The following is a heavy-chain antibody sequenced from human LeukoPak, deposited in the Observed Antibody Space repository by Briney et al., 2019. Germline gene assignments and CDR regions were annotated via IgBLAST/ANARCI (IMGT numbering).Heavy chain of an antibody. J-gene: IGHJ5*02. V-gene: IGHV4-31*03. D-gene: IGHD2-2*01. CDR1: GGSISSGGYY. CDR2: IYYSGST. CDR3: ARRDDGRGVVPAQGYWFDP. Sequence: SETLSLTCTVSGGSISSGGYYWSWIRQHPGKGLEWIGYIYYSGSTYYNPSLKSRVTISVDTSKNQFSLKLSSVTATDTAVYYCARRDDGRGVVPAQGYWFDPWGQGTLVTVSS.